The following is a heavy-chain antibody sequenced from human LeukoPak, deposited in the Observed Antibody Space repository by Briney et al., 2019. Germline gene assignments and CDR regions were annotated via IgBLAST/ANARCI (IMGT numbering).Heavy chain of an antibody. D-gene: IGHD6-13*01. V-gene: IGHV4-39*07. J-gene: IGHJ4*02. CDR2: IYYSGST. Sequence: ASETLSLTCTVSRGSISSSSYYWGWIRQPPGKGLEWIGSIYYSGSTYYNPSLKSRVTISVDTSKDQFSLKLSSVTAADTAVYYCARERYSSSWALRYWGQGTLVTVSS. CDR1: RGSISSSSYY. CDR3: ARERYSSSWALRY.